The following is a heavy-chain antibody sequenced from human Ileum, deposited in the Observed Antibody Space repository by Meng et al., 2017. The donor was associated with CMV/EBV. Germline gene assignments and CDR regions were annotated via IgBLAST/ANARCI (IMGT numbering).Heavy chain of an antibody. J-gene: IGHJ4*02. Sequence: LTCTVSGGSISSSSYYWGWIRQPPGKGLEWIGSIYYSGSTYYNPSLKSRVTISVDTSKNQFSLKLSSVTAADTAVYYCASHPLSGYGDWGQGTLVTVSS. CDR1: GGSISSSSYY. V-gene: IGHV4-39*01. D-gene: IGHD5-12*01. CDR2: IYYSGST. CDR3: ASHPLSGYGD.